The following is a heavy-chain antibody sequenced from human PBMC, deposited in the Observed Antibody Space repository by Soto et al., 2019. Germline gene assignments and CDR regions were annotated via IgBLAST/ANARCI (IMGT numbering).Heavy chain of an antibody. CDR3: ARDLRAVRGVTIKADDYYYGMDV. CDR2: INSDGSST. CDR1: GFTFSSYW. D-gene: IGHD3-10*02. Sequence: GGSLRLSCAASGFTFSSYWMHWVRQAPGKGLVWVSRINSDGSSTSYADSVKGRFTISRDNAKNTLYLQMNSLRAEDTAVYYCARDLRAVRGVTIKADDYYYGMDVLGQGTTVTVFS. V-gene: IGHV3-74*01. J-gene: IGHJ6*02.